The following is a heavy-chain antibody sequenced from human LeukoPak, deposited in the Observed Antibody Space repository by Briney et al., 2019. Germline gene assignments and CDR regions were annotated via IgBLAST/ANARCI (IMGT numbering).Heavy chain of an antibody. Sequence: ASVKVPCKASGYTFASYYMHWVRQAPGQGLEWMGIINPSGGSTSYAQKFQGRVTMTRDTSTSTVYMELSSLRSEDTAVYYCARELDGDSSGYPIDYWGQGTLVTVSS. V-gene: IGHV1-46*01. J-gene: IGHJ4*02. D-gene: IGHD3-22*01. CDR2: INPSGGST. CDR3: ARELDGDSSGYPIDY. CDR1: GYTFASYY.